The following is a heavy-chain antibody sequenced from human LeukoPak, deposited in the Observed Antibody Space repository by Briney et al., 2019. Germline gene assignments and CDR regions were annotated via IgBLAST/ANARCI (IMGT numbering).Heavy chain of an antibody. CDR1: GYSFTSYW. Sequence: PGESLKLSCKGSGYSFTSYWIGWVRQMPGKGLEWMGIIYPGYSDTRYSPSFQGQVTISADKSISTAYLQWSSLKASDTAMYYCARLPCSSTSCYADYWGQGTLVTVSS. CDR3: ARLPCSSTSCYADY. V-gene: IGHV5-51*03. D-gene: IGHD2-2*01. CDR2: IYPGYSDT. J-gene: IGHJ4*02.